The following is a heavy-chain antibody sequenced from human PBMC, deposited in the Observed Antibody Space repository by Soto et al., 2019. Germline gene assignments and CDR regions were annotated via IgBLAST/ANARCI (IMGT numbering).Heavy chain of an antibody. CDR3: ARDTDGLHY. CDR2: INTGGSIT. Sequence: GGSLRLSCEASEFTFSNYAMSWVRHAPGKGLEWVSRINTGGSITDYADSVKGRFTVSRDNPKTTLYLQMNSLRAEDTAVYYCARDTDGLHYWGQGTLVTVSS. V-gene: IGHV3-23*01. CDR1: EFTFSNYA. J-gene: IGHJ4*02.